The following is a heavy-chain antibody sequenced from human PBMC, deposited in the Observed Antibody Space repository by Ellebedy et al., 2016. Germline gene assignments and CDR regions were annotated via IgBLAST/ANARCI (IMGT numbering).Heavy chain of an antibody. V-gene: IGHV4-39*01. CDR3: ARHGGGLPDLYYFDY. J-gene: IGHJ4*02. Sequence: SETLSLTCTVSGGSISSSSYYWGWIRQPPGKGLEWIGSIYYSGSTYYNPSLKSRVTISVDTSKNQFSLKLSSVTAADTAVYYCARHGGGLPDLYYFDYWGQGTLVTVSS. D-gene: IGHD3-16*01. CDR1: GGSISSSSYY. CDR2: IYYSGST.